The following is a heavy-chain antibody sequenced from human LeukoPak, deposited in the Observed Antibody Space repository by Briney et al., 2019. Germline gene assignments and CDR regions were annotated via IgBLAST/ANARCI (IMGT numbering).Heavy chain of an antibody. D-gene: IGHD6-19*01. Sequence: GGSLRLSCAASGFTFDDYAMHWVRQALGKGLEWVSGISWNSGSIGYADSVKGRFTISRDNAKNSLYLQMNSLRAEDTALYYCAKDSSGWRSYFDYWGQGTLVTVSS. CDR3: AKDSSGWRSYFDY. CDR1: GFTFDDYA. J-gene: IGHJ4*02. CDR2: ISWNSGSI. V-gene: IGHV3-9*01.